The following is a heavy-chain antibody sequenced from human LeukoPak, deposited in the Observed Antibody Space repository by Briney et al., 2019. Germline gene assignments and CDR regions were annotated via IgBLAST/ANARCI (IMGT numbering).Heavy chain of an antibody. Sequence: PSETLSLTCTLSGGSISSRSYYWGWIRPPPGKGLEWIGTIHCRGSTFYNPSLKSRVTISVDTSKIQFSLKLSSVTASDTAVYYCASLGGYCSSVSCYQYFDLWGRGTLVTVSS. J-gene: IGHJ2*01. CDR3: ASLGGYCSSVSCYQYFDL. V-gene: IGHV4-39*01. CDR1: GGSISSRSYY. CDR2: IHCRGST. D-gene: IGHD2-2*01.